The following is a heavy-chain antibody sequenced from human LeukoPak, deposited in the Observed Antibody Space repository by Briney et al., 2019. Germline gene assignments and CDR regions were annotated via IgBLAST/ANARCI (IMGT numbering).Heavy chain of an antibody. J-gene: IGHJ6*04. V-gene: IGHV4-34*01. CDR3: ARDVIPYCYYYGMDV. CDR1: GGSFSGYY. CDR2: INHSGST. Sequence: SETLSLTCAVYGGSFSGYYWSWIRHPPGKWLEWIGEINHSGSTNYSPSLKSRVTISVDTSKNQFSLKLSYVTAADTAVYYCARDVIPYCYYYGMDVWGKGTTVTVSS.